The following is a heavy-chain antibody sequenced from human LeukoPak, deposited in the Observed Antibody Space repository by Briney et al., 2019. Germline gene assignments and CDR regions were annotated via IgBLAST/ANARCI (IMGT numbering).Heavy chain of an antibody. Sequence: GGSLRLSCAPSGFTFSRSAMTWVRQTPGKGLEWVSGILQSGGTSYYADSVKGRFTISRDNSKSTLYLQMNSLRVEDTAIYYCAKDAIRGDGYWEFDYWGQGILVTVSS. CDR1: GFTFSRSA. CDR3: AKDAIRGDGYWEFDY. CDR2: ILQSGGTS. V-gene: IGHV3-23*01. J-gene: IGHJ4*02. D-gene: IGHD5-24*01.